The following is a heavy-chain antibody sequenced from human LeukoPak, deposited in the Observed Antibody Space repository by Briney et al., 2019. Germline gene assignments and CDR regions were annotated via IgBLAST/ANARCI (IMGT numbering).Heavy chain of an antibody. V-gene: IGHV3-53*01. Sequence: PGGSLRLSCVASEFTVSSNYMNWVRQAPGKGLEWVSVIYSGGSTYYADSVKGRFTISRDNSKNTLYLQMNSLRAEDTAVYYCVKASGGIQLWSTYDYWGQGTLVTVSS. CDR2: IYSGGST. J-gene: IGHJ4*02. CDR1: EFTVSSNY. D-gene: IGHD5-18*01. CDR3: VKASGGIQLWSTYDY.